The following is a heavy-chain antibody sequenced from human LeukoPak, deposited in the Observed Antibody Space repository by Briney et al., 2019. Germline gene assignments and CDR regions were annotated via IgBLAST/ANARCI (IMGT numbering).Heavy chain of an antibody. Sequence: PSQTLSLTCTVSDGSISSGSYYWSWIRQPAGKGLEWIGRIYTSGSTNYNPSLKSRVTISVDTSKNQFSLKLSSVTAADTAVYYCASTTVTTDYYGMDVWGQGTTVTVSS. D-gene: IGHD4-17*01. CDR1: DGSISSGSYY. V-gene: IGHV4-61*02. CDR3: ASTTVTTDYYGMDV. CDR2: IYTSGST. J-gene: IGHJ6*02.